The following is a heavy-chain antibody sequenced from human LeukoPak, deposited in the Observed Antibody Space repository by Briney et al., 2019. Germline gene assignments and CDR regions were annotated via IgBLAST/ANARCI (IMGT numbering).Heavy chain of an antibody. CDR3: AVDTAMVLGIDY. Sequence: PGGSLRLSCAASGFTFSDYYMSWIRQAPGKGLEWVSYISSSGSTIHYADSVKGRFTISRDNAKNSLYLQMNSLRAEDTAVYYCAVDTAMVLGIDYWGQGTLVTVSS. CDR2: ISSSGSTI. CDR1: GFTFSDYY. D-gene: IGHD5-18*01. V-gene: IGHV3-11*01. J-gene: IGHJ4*02.